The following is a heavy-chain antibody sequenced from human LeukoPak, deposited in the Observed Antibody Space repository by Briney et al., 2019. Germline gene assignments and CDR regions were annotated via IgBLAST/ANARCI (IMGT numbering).Heavy chain of an antibody. CDR1: GYTFTSYD. CDR3: ARRVSGSGSPITY. D-gene: IGHD3-10*01. CDR2: MNPNSGNT. V-gene: IGHV1-8*01. Sequence: ASVKVSCKASGYTFTSYDINWVRQATGQGLAWMGWMNPNSGNTGYAQKFQGRVTMTRNTSIGTAYMELSSLRSEDTAVYYCARRVSGSGSPITYWGQGTLGTVSS. J-gene: IGHJ4*02.